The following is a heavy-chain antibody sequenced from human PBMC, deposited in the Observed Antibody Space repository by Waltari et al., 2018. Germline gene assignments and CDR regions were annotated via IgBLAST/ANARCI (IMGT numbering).Heavy chain of an antibody. V-gene: IGHV3-23*01. CDR1: GFTFSSYA. Sequence: EVQLLESGGGLVQPGGSLRLSCAASGFTFSSYAMSWVRQAPGKGLEWVSAISGSGGSTYYADSVKGRFTISRDNSKNTLYLQMNSLRAEDTAVYYCAKDARTYYDILTGYYYYYGMDVWGQGTTVTVSS. D-gene: IGHD3-9*01. J-gene: IGHJ6*02. CDR3: AKDARTYYDILTGYYYYYGMDV. CDR2: ISGSGGST.